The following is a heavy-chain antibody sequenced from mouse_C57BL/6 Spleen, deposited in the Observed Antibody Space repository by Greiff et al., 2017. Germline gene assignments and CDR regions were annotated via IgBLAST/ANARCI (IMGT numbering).Heavy chain of an antibody. D-gene: IGHD1-1*01. CDR3: ARPPYGSSPWFAY. Sequence: VKLMESDAELVKPGASVKISCKVSGYTFTDHTIHWMKQRPEQGLEWIGYIYPRDGSTKYNEKFKGKATLTADKSSSTAYMQLNSLTSEDSAVYFCARPPYGSSPWFAYWGQGTLVTVSA. V-gene: IGHV1-78*01. J-gene: IGHJ3*01. CDR1: GYTFTDHT. CDR2: IYPRDGST.